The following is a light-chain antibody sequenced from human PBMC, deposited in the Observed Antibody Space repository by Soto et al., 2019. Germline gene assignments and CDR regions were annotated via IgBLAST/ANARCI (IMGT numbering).Light chain of an antibody. Sequence: QSVLTQPPSVSGTPGQRVTISCTGSSSNIGAGYDVHWYQQLPGTAPKLLIYGNSNPPSGVPDRFSGSKSGTSASLAITGLQDEDVTDYQCQSYAISLRDSVFGGGTKLTVL. CDR2: GNS. V-gene: IGLV1-40*01. CDR3: QSYAISLRDSV. CDR1: SSNIGAGYD. J-gene: IGLJ2*01.